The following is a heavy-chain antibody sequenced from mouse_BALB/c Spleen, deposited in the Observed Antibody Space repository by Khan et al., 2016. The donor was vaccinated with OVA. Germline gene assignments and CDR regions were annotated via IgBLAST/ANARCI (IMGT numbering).Heavy chain of an antibody. J-gene: IGHJ3*01. D-gene: IGHD1-1*01. CDR2: IDPFNGST. CDR1: GNSFTSYY. Sequence: VQLQQSGPELMKPGASVKISCKASGNSFTSYYIHWVKQSHGKSLEWIGYIDPFNGSTNYNQKFKGKATLTVDKSSSTAYMHLSSLTSEDSAFYYGARHCSSSWFAYWGQGTRVTVSA. V-gene: IGHV1S135*01. CDR3: ARHCSSSWFAY.